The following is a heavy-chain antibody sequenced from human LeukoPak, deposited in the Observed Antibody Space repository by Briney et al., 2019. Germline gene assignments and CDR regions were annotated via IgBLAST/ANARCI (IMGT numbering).Heavy chain of an antibody. D-gene: IGHD2-2*01. CDR3: AREDIVVVPAAMKNWFDP. Sequence: ASVKVSCKASGYTFTSYYMHWVRQAPGQGLEWMGIINPSGGSTSYAQKFQGRVTMTRDTSTSTVYMELSSLRSEDTAVYYCAREDIVVVPAAMKNWFDPWGQGTLVTVSS. CDR2: INPSGGST. J-gene: IGHJ5*02. V-gene: IGHV1-46*01. CDR1: GYTFTSYY.